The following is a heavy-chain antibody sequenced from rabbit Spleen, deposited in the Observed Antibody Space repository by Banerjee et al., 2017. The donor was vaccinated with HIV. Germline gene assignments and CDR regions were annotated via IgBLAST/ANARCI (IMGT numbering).Heavy chain of an antibody. Sequence: QSLEESGGDLVKPGASLTLTCTASGLSLSNSAYMCWVRQAPGKGLEWIACIYAGSSGETYYASWAKGRFTISKTSSTTVTLQMTSLTAADTATYFCARDTGSSFSSYGMDLWGPGTLVTVS. CDR2: IYAGSSGET. J-gene: IGHJ6*01. D-gene: IGHD8-1*01. CDR3: ARDTGSSFSSYGMDL. V-gene: IGHV1S40*01. CDR1: GLSLSNSAY.